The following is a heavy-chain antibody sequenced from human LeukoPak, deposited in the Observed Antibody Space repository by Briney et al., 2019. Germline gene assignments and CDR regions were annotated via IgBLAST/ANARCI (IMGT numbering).Heavy chain of an antibody. CDR1: GFTFSNYE. Sequence: GGSLRLSCAASGFTFSNYELIWVRQAPGKGLEWISYISSSGRTIYYADSVKGRFTISRDDAKNSLFLQMNSLRVEDTAVYYCARLFGGVTTFDYWGQGTLVTVSS. D-gene: IGHD4-17*01. V-gene: IGHV3-48*03. J-gene: IGHJ4*02. CDR3: ARLFGGVTTFDY. CDR2: ISSSGRTI.